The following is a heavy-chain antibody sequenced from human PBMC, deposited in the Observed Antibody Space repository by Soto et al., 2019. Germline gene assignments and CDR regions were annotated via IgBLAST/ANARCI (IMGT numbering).Heavy chain of an antibody. J-gene: IGHJ6*02. V-gene: IGHV3-7*01. CDR2: IKQDGSEK. Sequence: GSLRLSGTASGFTFSSYWMSWVRQAPGKGLEWVANIKQDGSEKYYVDSVKGRFTISRDNAKNSLYLQMNSLRAEDTAVYYCARDPGMYYDFWSGYYTPLDYYYGMDVWGQGTTVTV. CDR1: GFTFSSYW. CDR3: ARDPGMYYDFWSGYYTPLDYYYGMDV. D-gene: IGHD3-3*01.